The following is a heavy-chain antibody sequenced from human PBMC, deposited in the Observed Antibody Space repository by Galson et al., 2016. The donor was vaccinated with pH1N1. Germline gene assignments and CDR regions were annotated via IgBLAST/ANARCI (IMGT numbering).Heavy chain of an antibody. CDR1: GYSFIVHY. CDR3: ATGSGNSWFDP. V-gene: IGHV1-2*02. D-gene: IGHD3-10*01. Sequence: SVKVSCKASGYSFIVHYMHWVRQAPGHGLEWMGWINPNSGDTKYAQNFQGRVTLTRDTSINTAYMELSSLTSDDTAVYYCATGSGNSWFDPGGQGTLVTVSS. J-gene: IGHJ5*02. CDR2: INPNSGDT.